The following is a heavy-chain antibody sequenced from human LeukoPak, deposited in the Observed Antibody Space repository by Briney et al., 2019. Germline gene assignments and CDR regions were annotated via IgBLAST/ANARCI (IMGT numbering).Heavy chain of an antibody. CDR1: GFTFSSYG. D-gene: IGHD3-10*01. CDR2: IWYDGSNK. J-gene: IGHJ4*02. Sequence: PGRSLRLPCAASGFTFSSYGMHWVRQAPGKGLEWVAVIWYDGSNKYYADSVKGRFTISRDNSKNTLYLQMNSLRAEDTAVYYCARDSLGEVIAGVDYWGQGTLVTVSS. V-gene: IGHV3-30*19. CDR3: ARDSLGEVIAGVDY.